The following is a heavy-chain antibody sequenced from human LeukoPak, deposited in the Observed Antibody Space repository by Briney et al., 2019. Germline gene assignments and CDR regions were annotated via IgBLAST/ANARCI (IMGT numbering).Heavy chain of an antibody. Sequence: GGSLRLSCAASGFTFSSYSMNWARQAPGKGLEWVSSISSSSSYIYYADSVKGRFTISRDNAKNSLYLQMNSLRAEDTAVYYCARDRSGWFLDAFDIWGQGTMVTVSS. J-gene: IGHJ3*02. CDR2: ISSSSSYI. V-gene: IGHV3-21*01. CDR3: ARDRSGWFLDAFDI. D-gene: IGHD6-19*01. CDR1: GFTFSSYS.